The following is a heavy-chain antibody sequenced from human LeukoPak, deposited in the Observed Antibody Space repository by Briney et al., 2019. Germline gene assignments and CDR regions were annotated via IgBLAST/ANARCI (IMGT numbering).Heavy chain of an antibody. D-gene: IGHD6-19*01. V-gene: IGHV1-2*06. CDR3: ARGVAGTGDY. J-gene: IGHJ4*02. CDR1: GYTFTSYH. Sequence: ASVKVSCKASGYTFTSYHVHWVRQAPGQGLEWMGRINPNSGGTNSAQIFQGRVAMTLDTSTSTAYMELSRLTSDDSAVYYCARGVAGTGDYWGQGTLVTVSS. CDR2: INPNSGGT.